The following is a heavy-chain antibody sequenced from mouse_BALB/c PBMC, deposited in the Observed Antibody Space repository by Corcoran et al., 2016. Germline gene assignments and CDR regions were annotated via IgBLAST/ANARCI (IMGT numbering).Heavy chain of an antibody. D-gene: IGHD2-1*01. CDR2: IYPGSGNT. CDR3: ARCGNYGRFDY. Sequence: QIQLQQSGPELVKPGASVKISCKASGYTFTDYYINWVKQKPGQGLEWIGWIYPGSGNTKYNEKFKGKATLTVDTSSSTAYMQLSSLTSEDTAVYCCARCGNYGRFDYWGQGTTLTVSS. V-gene: IGHV1-84*02. CDR1: GYTFTDYY. J-gene: IGHJ2*01.